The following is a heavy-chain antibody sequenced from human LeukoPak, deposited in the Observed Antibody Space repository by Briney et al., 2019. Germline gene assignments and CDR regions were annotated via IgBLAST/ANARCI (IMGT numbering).Heavy chain of an antibody. V-gene: IGHV4-61*02. J-gene: IGHJ5*02. CDR3: ARGCGDCYSGPAIYKNWFDP. CDR2: IYTSGST. D-gene: IGHD2-21*02. CDR1: GGSISSGSYY. Sequence: PSETLSLTCTVSGGSISSGSYYWSWIRQPAGKGLEWIGRIYTSGSTNYNPSLKSRVTISVDTSKNQFSLKLSSVTAADTAVYYCARGCGDCYSGPAIYKNWFDPWGQGTLVTVS.